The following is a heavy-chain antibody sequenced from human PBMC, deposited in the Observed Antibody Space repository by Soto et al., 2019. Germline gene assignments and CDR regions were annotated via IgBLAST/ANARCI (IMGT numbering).Heavy chain of an antibody. CDR2: IYYSGST. J-gene: IGHJ4*02. CDR3: ARALRAIWFGEYPGPAYYFDY. Sequence: SETLSLTCTVSGGSISSGDYYWSWIRQPPGKGLEWIGYIYYSGSTYYNPSLKSRVTISVDTSKNQFSLKLSSVTAADTAVYYCARALRAIWFGEYPGPAYYFDYWGQGTLVTV. CDR1: GGSISSGDYY. D-gene: IGHD3-10*01. V-gene: IGHV4-30-4*01.